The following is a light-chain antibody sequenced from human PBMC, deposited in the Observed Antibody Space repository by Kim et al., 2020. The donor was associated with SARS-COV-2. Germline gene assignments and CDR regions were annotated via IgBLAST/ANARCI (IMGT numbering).Light chain of an antibody. CDR2: EDS. CDR1: KLGDKY. J-gene: IGLJ2*01. Sequence: SYELTQPPSVFVSPGQTAYITCSGDKLGDKYACWYQQRPGQSPVLVIHEDSQRPSGIPERFSGSKSGDTATLTIGGAQAMDEADYYCQAWDSTTVIFGGGTQLTVL. CDR3: QAWDSTTVI. V-gene: IGLV3-1*01.